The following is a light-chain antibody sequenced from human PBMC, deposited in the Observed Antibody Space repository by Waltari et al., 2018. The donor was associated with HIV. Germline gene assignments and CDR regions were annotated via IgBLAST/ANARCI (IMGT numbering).Light chain of an antibody. Sequence: QLVLTQSPSASASLGASVKLTCTLSSGHRNYAIAWHQQHPEKGPRYWMKLNSDGNHIKGDGIPDLFSGSSSGAERFLPISRLQSEDAADYSCQTWATGSRVVFGGGTKLTFL. CDR1: SGHRNYA. CDR2: LNSDGNH. J-gene: IGLJ2*01. CDR3: QTWATGSRVV. V-gene: IGLV4-69*01.